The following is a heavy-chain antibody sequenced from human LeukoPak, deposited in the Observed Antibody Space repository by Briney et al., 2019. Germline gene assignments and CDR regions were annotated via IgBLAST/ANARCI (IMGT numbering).Heavy chain of an antibody. V-gene: IGHV4-38-2*02. Sequence: SETLSLTCTVSGYSISSGYYWGWIRQPPGKGLEWIGSIYHSGSTYYNPSLKSRVTISVDTSKNQFSLKLSSVTAADTAVYYCARGWAVAGYYYYMDVWGKGTTVTVSS. CDR3: ARGWAVAGYYYYMDV. CDR1: GYSISSGYY. J-gene: IGHJ6*03. CDR2: IYHSGST. D-gene: IGHD6-19*01.